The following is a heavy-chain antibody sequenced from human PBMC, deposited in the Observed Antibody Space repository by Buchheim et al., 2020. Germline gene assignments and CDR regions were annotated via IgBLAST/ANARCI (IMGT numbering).Heavy chain of an antibody. CDR3: VRDRSV. CDR2: ISHSGST. CDR1: GGSISRSNW. Sequence: QVQLQESGPGLVMPSGTLSLTCAVSGGSISRSNWWTWVRQPPGKGLEWIGEISHSGSTNYNPSLKSRVTISVDMSKNHFSLKLSSVTAADTAVYYCVRDRSVWGQGTT. J-gene: IGHJ6*02. V-gene: IGHV4-4*02.